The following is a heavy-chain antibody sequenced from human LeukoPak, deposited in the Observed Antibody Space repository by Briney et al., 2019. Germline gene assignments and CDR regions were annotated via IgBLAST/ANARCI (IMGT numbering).Heavy chain of an antibody. Sequence: SQTLSLTCAISGDSVSRNSAAWDWISQSPSRGLEWLGRTYYRSKWYNDYAVSVKSRITINPDTSKNQFSLQLNSVTHEDTGVYYCARGGYSSSGYRLRLDWFETCGQGTLVSVSS. CDR3: ARGGYSSSGYRLRLDWFET. CDR1: GDSVSRNSAA. J-gene: IGHJ5*02. CDR2: TYYRSKWYN. V-gene: IGHV6-1*01. D-gene: IGHD6-13*01.